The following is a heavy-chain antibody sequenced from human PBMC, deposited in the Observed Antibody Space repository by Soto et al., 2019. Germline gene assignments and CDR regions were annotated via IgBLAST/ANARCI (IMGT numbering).Heavy chain of an antibody. V-gene: IGHV3-23*01. D-gene: IGHD6-13*01. J-gene: IGHJ3*02. CDR1: GFTFSSYA. CDR3: SKDRNSSSWPEGAFDI. Sequence: GGSLRLSCAASGFTFSSYAMSWVRQAPGKGLEWVSAISGSGGSTYYADSVKGRFTISRDNSKNTLYLQMNSLRAEDTAVYYCSKDRNSSSWPEGAFDIWGQGTMVTVSS. CDR2: ISGSGGST.